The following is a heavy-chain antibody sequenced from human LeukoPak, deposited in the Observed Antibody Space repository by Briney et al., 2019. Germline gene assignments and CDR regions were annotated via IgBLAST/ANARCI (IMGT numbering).Heavy chain of an antibody. J-gene: IGHJ5*02. CDR2: INPHSGGT. CDR3: ARDDYYYGSGNYYNGFSWFDP. D-gene: IGHD3-10*01. V-gene: IGHV1-2*02. CDR1: GYTFTGYY. Sequence: ASVKVSCKASGYTFTGYYMHWVRQAPGRGLEWMGWINPHSGGTNYAQKFQGRVTMTRDTSISTAYMELSRLRSDDTAVYYCARDDYYYGSGNYYNGFSWFDPWGQGTLVAVSS.